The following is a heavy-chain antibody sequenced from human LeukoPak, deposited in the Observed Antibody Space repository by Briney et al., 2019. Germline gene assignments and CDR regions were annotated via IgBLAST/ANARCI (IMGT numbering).Heavy chain of an antibody. J-gene: IGHJ4*02. D-gene: IGHD6-19*01. CDR3: AKGAEYSSGWWPYYFDY. Sequence: PGGSLRLSCAASGFTVSSNYMSWVRQAPGKGLEWVSVIYSGGSTYYADSVKGRFTISRDNSKNTLYLQMNSLRAEDTAVYYCAKGAEYSSGWWPYYFDYWGQGTLVTVSS. CDR2: IYSGGST. CDR1: GFTVSSNY. V-gene: IGHV3-53*01.